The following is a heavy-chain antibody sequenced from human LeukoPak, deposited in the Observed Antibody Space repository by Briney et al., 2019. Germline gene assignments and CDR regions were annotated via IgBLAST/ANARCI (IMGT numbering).Heavy chain of an antibody. J-gene: IGHJ4*02. D-gene: IGHD3-10*01. Sequence: PGGSLRLSCAASGFNFDDYVMTWVRQAPGKGLEWVSGINWNGGGRGYADSVKGRFTISRDNAKNSLYLQMNSLRAEDTAVYYCASPITMVRGVAGYWGQGTLVTVSS. CDR1: GFNFDDYV. CDR3: ASPITMVRGVAGY. V-gene: IGHV3-20*04. CDR2: INWNGGGR.